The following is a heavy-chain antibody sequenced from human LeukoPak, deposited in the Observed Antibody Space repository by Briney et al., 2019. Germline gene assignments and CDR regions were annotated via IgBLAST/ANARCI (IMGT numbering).Heavy chain of an antibody. CDR2: ITWNGGST. CDR1: GFSFNDYG. D-gene: IGHD2-15*01. J-gene: IGHJ6*03. CDR3: ARGGGSIRHSYYYYVDV. Sequence: GGSLRLSCAASGFSFNDYGMSWVRQAPGQGPEWVSGITWNGGSTDYAASVKGRFTISRDNAKNSLYLRMNSLRDEDTALYYCARGGGSIRHSYYYYVDVWGKGTSVTVSS. V-gene: IGHV3-20*04.